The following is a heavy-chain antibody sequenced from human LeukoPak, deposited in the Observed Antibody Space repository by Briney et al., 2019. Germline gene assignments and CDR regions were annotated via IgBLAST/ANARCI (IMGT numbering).Heavy chain of an antibody. V-gene: IGHV4-39*07. CDR3: ARDRGTNPADYDILTSYYFDY. CDR1: GGSISSITYH. D-gene: IGHD3-9*01. CDR2: MYYRGNT. Sequence: PSETLSLTCTVSGGSISSITYHWGWIRQPPGKGLEWVGHMYYRGNTFYNPSLKSRVTMSVDTSKNQFSLKLSSVTAADTAVYYCARDRGTNPADYDILTSYYFDYWGQGTLVTVSS. J-gene: IGHJ4*02.